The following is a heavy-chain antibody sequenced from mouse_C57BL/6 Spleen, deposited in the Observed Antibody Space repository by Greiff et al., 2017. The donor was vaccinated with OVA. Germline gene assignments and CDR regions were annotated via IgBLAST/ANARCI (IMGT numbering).Heavy chain of an antibody. CDR1: GYSITSGYY. Sequence: EVQLQESGPGLVKPSQSLSLTCSVTGYSITSGYYWYWIRQFPGNKLEWMGYLSYDGSNNYKPSLKNRISITRDTSKNQFFLKLNSVTTEDTATYYCARDRGSYAMDYWGQGTSVTVSS. CDR2: LSYDGSN. V-gene: IGHV3-6*01. CDR3: ARDRGSYAMDY. J-gene: IGHJ4*01.